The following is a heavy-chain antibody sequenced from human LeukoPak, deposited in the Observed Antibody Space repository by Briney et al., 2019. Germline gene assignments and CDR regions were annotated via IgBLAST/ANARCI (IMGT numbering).Heavy chain of an antibody. V-gene: IGHV4-61*01. D-gene: IGHD6-13*01. J-gene: IGHJ4*02. CDR2: IYYSGST. CDR3: AREGSSWFDY. CDR1: GGSVSSGSYY. Sequence: SETLSLTCTVSGGSVSSGSYYWSWIRQPPGKGLEWIGYIYYSGSTIYNPSLKSRVTISVDTSKNQFSLKLSSVTAADTAVYYCAREGSSWFDYWGQGTLVTVSS.